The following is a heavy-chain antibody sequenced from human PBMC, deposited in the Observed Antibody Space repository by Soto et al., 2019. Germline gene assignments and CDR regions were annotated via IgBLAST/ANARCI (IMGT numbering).Heavy chain of an antibody. CDR1: GFTFSDYW. V-gene: IGHV3-7*05. D-gene: IGHD3-10*01. Sequence: EVQLVESGGGLVQPGGSLRLSCAASGFTFSDYWMSWVRQAPGKGLECVANIKRDGSEKYYVDPVKGRFTISRDNAKNSLYLPMNSLRAEDTAVYYCATSMGRGGNDYWGPGTLVTVSS. CDR2: IKRDGSEK. J-gene: IGHJ4*02. CDR3: ATSMGRGGNDY.